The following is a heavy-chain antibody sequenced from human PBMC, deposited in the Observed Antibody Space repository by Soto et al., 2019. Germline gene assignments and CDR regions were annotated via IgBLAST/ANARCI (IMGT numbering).Heavy chain of an antibody. V-gene: IGHV3-33*01. D-gene: IGHD5-18*01. CDR2: IWYDGSNK. J-gene: IGHJ6*02. Sequence: PGGSLRLSCAASGFTFSSYGMHWVRQAPGKGLEWVAVIWYDGSNKYYADSVKGRFTISRDNSKNTLYLQMNSLRAEDTAVYYCAREGGSRGYSYGYLLGWYYYGMDVWGQGTTVTVS. CDR1: GFTFSSYG. CDR3: AREGGSRGYSYGYLLGWYYYGMDV.